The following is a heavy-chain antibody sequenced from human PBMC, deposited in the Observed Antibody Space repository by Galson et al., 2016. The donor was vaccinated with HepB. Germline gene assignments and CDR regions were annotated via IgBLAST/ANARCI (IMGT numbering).Heavy chain of an antibody. D-gene: IGHD2-15*01. J-gene: IGHJ4*02. Sequence: SLRLSCAASGFAFFDYATTWVRQAPGKGLEWVSGISGSSGTTDYVDSVKGRFTISRDNSKNTVYLQMNSLRAEDTAVYYCAKEYCRGGSCHVDSWGQGTLVTVSS. CDR2: ISGSSGTT. V-gene: IGHV3-23*01. CDR1: GFAFFDYA. CDR3: AKEYCRGGSCHVDS.